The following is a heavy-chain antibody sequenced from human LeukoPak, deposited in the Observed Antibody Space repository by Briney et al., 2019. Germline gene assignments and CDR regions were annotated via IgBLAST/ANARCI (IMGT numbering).Heavy chain of an antibody. CDR1: GFTFSSYS. V-gene: IGHV3-21*04. D-gene: IGHD1-1*01. Sequence: GGSLRLSCAASGFTFSSYSMNWVRQAPGKGLEWVSSISSSSSYIYYADSVKGRFTISRDNAKNTLYLQMNSLRAEDTALYYCAKAPAGPQYSDNWRLDYNGFDPWGEGTLVTLSS. J-gene: IGHJ5*02. CDR3: AKAPAGPQYSDNWRLDYNGFDP. CDR2: ISSSSSYI.